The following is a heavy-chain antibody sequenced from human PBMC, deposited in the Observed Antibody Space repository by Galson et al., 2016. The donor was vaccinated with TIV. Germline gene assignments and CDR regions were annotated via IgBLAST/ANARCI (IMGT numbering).Heavy chain of an antibody. CDR2: IISIFRTT. Sequence: SVKVSCKASGYTFTDYAISWVRQAPGQGLEWMGGIISIFRTTQYAQKFQGRVTITADESMSTAYMELSSLRSDDTAVYYCARTDTLKNYYDSSGYYPFWGQGTLVTVSS. J-gene: IGHJ4*02. D-gene: IGHD3-22*01. CDR3: ARTDTLKNYYDSSGYYPF. CDR1: GYTFTDYA. V-gene: IGHV1-69*13.